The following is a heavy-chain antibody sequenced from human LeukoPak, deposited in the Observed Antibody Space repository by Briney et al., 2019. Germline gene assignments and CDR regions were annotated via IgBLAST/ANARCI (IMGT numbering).Heavy chain of an antibody. Sequence: PSETLSPTCTVSGGSISSYYWSWIRQPPGKGLEWIGYIYYSGSTNYNPSLKSRVTISVDTSKNQFSLKLSSVTAADTAVYYCARVPRSSTSCYPYYYYMDVWGKGTTVTVSS. CDR2: IYYSGST. D-gene: IGHD2-2*01. CDR3: ARVPRSSTSCYPYYYYMDV. J-gene: IGHJ6*03. CDR1: GGSISSYY. V-gene: IGHV4-59*01.